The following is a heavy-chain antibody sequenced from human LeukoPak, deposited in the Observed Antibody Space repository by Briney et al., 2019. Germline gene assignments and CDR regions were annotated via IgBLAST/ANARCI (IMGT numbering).Heavy chain of an antibody. J-gene: IGHJ6*03. Sequence: SVKVSCKASGGTFISYTISWVRQAPGQGLEWMGRIIPILGIANYAQKFQGRVTMTTDTSTSTAYMELRSLRSDDTAVYYCARAGSGRYYYMDVWGKGTTVTVSS. D-gene: IGHD3-10*01. CDR2: IIPILGIA. CDR1: GGTFISYT. CDR3: ARAGSGRYYYMDV. V-gene: IGHV1-69*02.